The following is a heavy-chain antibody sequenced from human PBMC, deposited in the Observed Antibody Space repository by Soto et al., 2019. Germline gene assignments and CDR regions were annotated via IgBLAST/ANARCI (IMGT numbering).Heavy chain of an antibody. CDR1: GFTFSSYA. J-gene: IGHJ3*02. Sequence: QVQLVESGGGVVQPGRSLRLSCAASGFTFSSYAMHWVRQAPGKGLEWVAVISYDGSNKYYADSVKGRFTISRDNSKNTLYRQMNSLRAEDTAVYYCARYRDRDGYNSGAFDIWGQGTMVTVSS. CDR2: ISYDGSNK. D-gene: IGHD5-12*01. CDR3: ARYRDRDGYNSGAFDI. V-gene: IGHV3-30-3*01.